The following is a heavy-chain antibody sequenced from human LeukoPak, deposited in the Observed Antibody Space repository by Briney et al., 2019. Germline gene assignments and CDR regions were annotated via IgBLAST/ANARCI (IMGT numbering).Heavy chain of an antibody. D-gene: IGHD1-26*01. CDR2: IWYDGSNK. Sequence: PGGSLRLSCAASGFTFSSYGMHWVRQAPGKGLEWVAVIWYDGSNKYYADSVKGRSTISRDNSKNTLYLQMNSLRAEDAAIYYCAKAFAFVGANFFDYWGQGTLVTVSS. CDR1: GFTFSSYG. V-gene: IGHV3-33*06. J-gene: IGHJ4*02. CDR3: AKAFAFVGANFFDY.